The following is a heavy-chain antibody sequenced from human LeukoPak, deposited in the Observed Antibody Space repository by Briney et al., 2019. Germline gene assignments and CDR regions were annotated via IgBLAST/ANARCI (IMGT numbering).Heavy chain of an antibody. Sequence: ASVKVSCKASGYTFTSYYMHWVRQAPGQGLEWIGIINPSGGSTSYAQKFQGRVTMTRDTSTSTVYMELSSLRSEDTAVYYCARGSFEYSGYDSTASYYYYGMDVWGQGTTVTVSS. V-gene: IGHV1-46*01. CDR2: INPSGGST. CDR3: ARGSFEYSGYDSTASYYYYGMDV. D-gene: IGHD5-12*01. CDR1: GYTFTSYY. J-gene: IGHJ6*02.